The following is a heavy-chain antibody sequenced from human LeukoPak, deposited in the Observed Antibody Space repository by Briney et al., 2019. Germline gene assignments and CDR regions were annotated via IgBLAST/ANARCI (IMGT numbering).Heavy chain of an antibody. CDR3: ARDSYGLGYYYYMDV. D-gene: IGHD5-18*01. V-gene: IGHV1-69*05. J-gene: IGHJ6*03. Sequence: GASVKVSCKASGGTFSSYAISWVRQAPGQGLEWMGRIIPIFGTANYAQKFQGRVTITTDESTSTAYMELSSLRSEDTAVYYCARDSYGLGYYYYMDVWGKGTTVTVSS. CDR2: IIPIFGTA. CDR1: GGTFSSYA.